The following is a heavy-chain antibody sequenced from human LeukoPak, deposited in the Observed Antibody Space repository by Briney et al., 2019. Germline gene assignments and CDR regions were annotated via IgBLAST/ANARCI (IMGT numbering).Heavy chain of an antibody. V-gene: IGHV3-74*03. CDR1: GFTFSSYA. Sequence: GGSLRLSCAASGFTFSSYAMSWVRQAPGKGLVWVSRINSDGSSTKCADSVKGRFTISRDNAKNTLYLQMNSLRAEDTAVYYCAALDHGHDYWGQGTLVTVSS. CDR2: INSDGSST. J-gene: IGHJ4*02. CDR3: AALDHGHDY.